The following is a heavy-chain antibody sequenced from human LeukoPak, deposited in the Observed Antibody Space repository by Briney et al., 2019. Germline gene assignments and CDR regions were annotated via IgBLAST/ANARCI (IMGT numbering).Heavy chain of an antibody. D-gene: IGHD6-19*01. Sequence: ASVKVSCKAFGYTFTSYGISWVRQAPGQGLEWMGWISAYNGNTNYAQKLQGIVTMTTDTSTTTAYMELRSLRSDDTAVYYCAVSIAVAGTNDYWGQGTLVTVSS. CDR3: AVSIAVAGTNDY. J-gene: IGHJ4*02. V-gene: IGHV1-18*01. CDR1: GYTFTSYG. CDR2: ISAYNGNT.